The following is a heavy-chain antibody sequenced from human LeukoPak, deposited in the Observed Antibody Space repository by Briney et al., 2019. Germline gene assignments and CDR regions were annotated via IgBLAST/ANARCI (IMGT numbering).Heavy chain of an antibody. J-gene: IGHJ4*02. V-gene: IGHV4-34*01. CDR2: INHSGST. CDR3: ARGVGSVKIDY. D-gene: IGHD3-10*01. CDR1: GGSFRGYF. Sequence: SETLSLTCAVYGGSFRGYFWSWIRQPPGKGLEWIGEINHSGSTNYNPSLKSRVTISVDTSKNQFSLKLSSVTAADTAVYYCARGVGSVKIDYWGQGTLVTVSS.